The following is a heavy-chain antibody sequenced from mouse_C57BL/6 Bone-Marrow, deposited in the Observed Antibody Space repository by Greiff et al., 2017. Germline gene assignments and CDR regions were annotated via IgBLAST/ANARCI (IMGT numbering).Heavy chain of an antibody. D-gene: IGHD3-2*02. J-gene: IGHJ3*01. V-gene: IGHV1-54*01. CDR2: INPGSGGT. Sequence: VQLQESGAELVRPGTSVKVSCKASGYAFTNYLIEWVKQRPGQGLEWIGVINPGSGGTNYNEKFSGKATLTADKSSSTAYMQLSSLTSEDSAVYFCARGAQATGAWFAYWGQGTLVTVSA. CDR3: ARGAQATGAWFAY. CDR1: GYAFTNYL.